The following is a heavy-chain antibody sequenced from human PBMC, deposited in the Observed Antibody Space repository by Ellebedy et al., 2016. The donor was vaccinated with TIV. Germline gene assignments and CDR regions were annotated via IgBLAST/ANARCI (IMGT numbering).Heavy chain of an antibody. D-gene: IGHD2-21*02. V-gene: IGHV6-1*01. CDR2: TYYRSNWFS. J-gene: IGHJ2*01. Sequence: SETLSLTXAISGDSVSSNSAAWNWIRQSPSRGLEWLGRTYYRSNWFSDSALSVRSRMTIIPDTSKNQFSLQLNSVTPEDTAVYYCAREDCGGDCYHRYFDLWGRGTLVTVSS. CDR1: GDSVSSNSAA. CDR3: AREDCGGDCYHRYFDL.